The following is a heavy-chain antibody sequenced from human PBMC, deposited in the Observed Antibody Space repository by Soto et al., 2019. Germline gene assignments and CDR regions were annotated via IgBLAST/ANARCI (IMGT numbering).Heavy chain of an antibody. CDR1: GFTCSNYA. D-gene: IGHD6-19*01. Sequence: VGSLRLSCSASGFTCSNYAMNWFRQAPGKGLEWVSVISGSGVGAYYADSVQGLFTISRDNSKNTLYLQMKSLRAEDTAIYYCVREGSGWYCRGYFDFWGRGTLVNVFS. V-gene: IGHV3-23*01. CDR2: ISGSGVGA. J-gene: IGHJ2*01. CDR3: VREGSGWYCRGYFDF.